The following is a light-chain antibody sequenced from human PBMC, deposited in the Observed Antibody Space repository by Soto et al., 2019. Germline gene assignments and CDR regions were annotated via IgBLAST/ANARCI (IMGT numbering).Light chain of an antibody. Sequence: QSALTQPASVSGSPGQSITISCTGASGDFGDYNYVSWYQQHPGKAPQLLIYGATNRPSGVSNRFSGSKSGNTASLTISGLQADDEAEYYCNSYTNTNTLPVFGTGTKLTVL. CDR1: SGDFGDYNY. V-gene: IGLV2-14*03. CDR3: NSYTNTNTLPV. J-gene: IGLJ1*01. CDR2: GAT.